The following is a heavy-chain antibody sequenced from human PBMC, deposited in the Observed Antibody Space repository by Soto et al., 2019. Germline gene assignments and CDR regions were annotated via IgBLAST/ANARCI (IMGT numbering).Heavy chain of an antibody. CDR1: GGTFSSYA. D-gene: IGHD3-22*01. V-gene: IGHV1-69*06. CDR2: IIPIFGTA. CDR3: AHARKYDSSGYYSSHFDY. J-gene: IGHJ4*02. Sequence: GASVKVSCKASGGTFSSYAISWVRQAPGQGLEWMGGIIPIFGTANYAQKFQGRVTITADKSTSTAYMELSSLRSEGTAVYYCAHARKYDSSGYYSSHFDYWGQGTLVTVSS.